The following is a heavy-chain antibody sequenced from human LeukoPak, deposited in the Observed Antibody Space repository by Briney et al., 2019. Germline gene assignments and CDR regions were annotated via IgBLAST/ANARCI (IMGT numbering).Heavy chain of an antibody. J-gene: IGHJ4*02. CDR3: AKNSGYYHPYYIDH. V-gene: IGHV4-38-2*02. CDR2: IYHSRST. Sequence: SETLSLTCTVSGYSISSGYYWDWIRQPPGKGLEWIGNIYHSRSTYYDPSLKSRVTISVDTSKNQFSLKLNSVTAADTAVYYCAKNSGYYHPYYIDHWGQGTLVTVSS. D-gene: IGHD3-22*01. CDR1: GYSISSGYY.